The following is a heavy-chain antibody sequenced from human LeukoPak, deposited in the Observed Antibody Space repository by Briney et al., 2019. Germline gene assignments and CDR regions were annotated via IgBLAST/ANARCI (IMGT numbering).Heavy chain of an antibody. Sequence: GGSLRLSCAASGFTLSSYAMSWVRQAPGKGLEWVSSISASGGSTNYADSVKGRFTSSRDNYKNTVYLQMNSLRAEDTAVYYCAKVMKGSERLTMVRGVIIKTAGLYYMDVWGKGTTVTVSS. J-gene: IGHJ6*03. CDR1: GFTLSSYA. D-gene: IGHD3-10*01. CDR3: AKVMKGSERLTMVRGVIIKTAGLYYMDV. V-gene: IGHV3-23*01. CDR2: ISASGGST.